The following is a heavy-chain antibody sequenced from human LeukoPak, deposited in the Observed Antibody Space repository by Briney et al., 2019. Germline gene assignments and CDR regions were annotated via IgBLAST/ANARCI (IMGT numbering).Heavy chain of an antibody. J-gene: IGHJ4*02. Sequence: GGSLRLSCAASRFTFSNYWMSWVRQAPGKGLEWVAVISYDGSNKYYADSVKGRFTISRDNSKNTLYLQMNSLRAEDTAVYYCAKTNDSSGYCVDYWGQGTLVTVSS. D-gene: IGHD3-22*01. CDR1: RFTFSNYW. CDR2: ISYDGSNK. CDR3: AKTNDSSGYCVDY. V-gene: IGHV3-30*18.